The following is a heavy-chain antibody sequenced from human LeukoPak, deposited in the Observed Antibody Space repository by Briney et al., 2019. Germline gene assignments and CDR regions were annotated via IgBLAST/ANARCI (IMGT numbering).Heavy chain of an antibody. J-gene: IGHJ6*03. Sequence: GGSLRLSCAASGFTFSSHWMTWIRQAPGKGLEWVASIRKDVGEKFYVDSVKGRFTISRDNAKNSLYLHMNSLRVEDTAVYYCARAPPITIFGVVTYYYMDVWGKGTTVTVSS. CDR3: ARAPPITIFGVVTYYYMDV. V-gene: IGHV3-7*01. D-gene: IGHD3-3*01. CDR1: GFTFSSHW. CDR2: IRKDVGEK.